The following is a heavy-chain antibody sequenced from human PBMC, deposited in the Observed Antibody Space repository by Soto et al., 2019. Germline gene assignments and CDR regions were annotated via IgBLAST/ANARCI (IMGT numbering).Heavy chain of an antibody. V-gene: IGHV3-30*18. CDR2: ISYDGSNK. D-gene: IGHD3-16*02. Sequence: GGSLRLSCAASGFTFSSYGMHWVRQAPGKGLEWVAVISYDGSNKYYADSVKGRFTISRDNSKNTLYLQMNSLRAEDTAVYYCAKGPPYVWGSYRNWYFDLWGRGTLVTVSS. CDR3: AKGPPYVWGSYRNWYFDL. CDR1: GFTFSSYG. J-gene: IGHJ2*01.